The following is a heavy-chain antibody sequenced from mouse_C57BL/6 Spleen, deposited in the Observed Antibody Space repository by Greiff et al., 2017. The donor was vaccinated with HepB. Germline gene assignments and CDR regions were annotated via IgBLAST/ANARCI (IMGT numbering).Heavy chain of an antibody. CDR2: IYPRSGNT. D-gene: IGHD3-2*02. V-gene: IGHV1-81*01. J-gene: IGHJ4*01. Sequence: VQLQQSGAELARPGASVKLSCKASGYTFTSYGISWVKQRTGQGLEWIGEIYPRSGNTYYNEKFKGKAKLTADKSSSTAYMELRSLTSEDSAVYFCARGLRPYYAMDYWGQGTSVTVSS. CDR3: ARGLRPYYAMDY. CDR1: GYTFTSYG.